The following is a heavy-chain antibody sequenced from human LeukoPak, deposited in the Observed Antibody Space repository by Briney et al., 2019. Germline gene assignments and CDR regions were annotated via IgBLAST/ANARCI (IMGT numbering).Heavy chain of an antibody. V-gene: IGHV1-46*01. CDR1: GYTFTSYY. CDR3: ARDFPDHGEVGPTYCGGDCYYPDY. Sequence: ASVKVSCKASGYTFTSYYMHWVRQAPGQGLEWMGIINPSGGSTSYPQKFQGRVTMTRDTSTSTVYMELSSLRSEDTAVYYCARDFPDHGEVGPTYCGGDCYYPDYWGQGTLVTVSS. J-gene: IGHJ4*02. D-gene: IGHD2-21*02. CDR2: INPSGGST.